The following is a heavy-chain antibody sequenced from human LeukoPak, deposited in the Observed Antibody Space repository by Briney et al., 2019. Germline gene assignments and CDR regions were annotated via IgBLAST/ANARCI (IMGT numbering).Heavy chain of an antibody. V-gene: IGHV3-48*01. CDR2: MSGSGGAI. CDR1: GFTFRDYS. J-gene: IGHJ4*02. D-gene: IGHD3-22*01. CDR3: ARVGDYYESSGR. Sequence: GGALTLSFLASGFTFRDYSMNWVRQAPGKGLEWLSYMSGSGGAIYYTDSVEGRFTISRDNDKNSLFLQMNSLRAEDTAVYYCARVGDYYESSGRWGQGTLVTVSS.